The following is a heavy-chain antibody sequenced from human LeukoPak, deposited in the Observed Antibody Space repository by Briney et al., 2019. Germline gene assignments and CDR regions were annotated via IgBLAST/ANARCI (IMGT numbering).Heavy chain of an antibody. V-gene: IGHV4-59*01. D-gene: IGHD3-10*01. CDR3: ARGGGFGSPPGY. CDR1: GGSISSYY. Sequence: PSETLSLTCTVPGGSISSYYWSWIRQPPGKGLEWIGYIYHSGSANYNPSLTSRVTISVDTSKNQFSLKLSSVTAADTAVYYCARGGGFGSPPGYWGQGTLVTVSS. J-gene: IGHJ4*02. CDR2: IYHSGSA.